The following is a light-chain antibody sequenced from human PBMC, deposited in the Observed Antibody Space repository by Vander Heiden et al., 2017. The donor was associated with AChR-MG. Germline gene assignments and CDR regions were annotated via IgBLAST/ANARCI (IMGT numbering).Light chain of an antibody. J-gene: IGKJ1*01. CDR3: QHGGT. CDR2: GAS. CDR1: QSVCSN. Sequence: EIVMTQSPATLSVSPGERATLSCRASQSVCSNLAWYQQKPGQAPRLLIYGASTRATGIPARFSGSGSGTEFTLTISSLQSEDFAVYYCQHGGTFGQGTKVEIK. V-gene: IGKV3-15*01.